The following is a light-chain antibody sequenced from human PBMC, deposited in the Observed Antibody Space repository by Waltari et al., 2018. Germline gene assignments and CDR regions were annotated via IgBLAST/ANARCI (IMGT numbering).Light chain of an antibody. V-gene: IGLV8-61*01. CDR3: VLYLGSGIWV. CDR1: SGSVSTNYY. CDR2: GTN. J-gene: IGLJ3*02. Sequence: QTVVTQEPSLSVSPGGTVTLTCGWTSGSVSTNYYPSWYQQTPGQAPRTLIYGTNTRSSGVPDRFSGYILGNKAALTITGAQADDESDYYCVLYLGSGIWVFGGGTKLTVL.